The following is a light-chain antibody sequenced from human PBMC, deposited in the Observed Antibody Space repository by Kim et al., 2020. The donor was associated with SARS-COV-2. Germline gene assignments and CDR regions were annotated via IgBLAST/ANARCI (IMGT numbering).Light chain of an antibody. V-gene: IGKV3-20*01. Sequence: ESVLTQSPGTLSLSPGERATLSCRASQSVNSNYLAWYQQKPGQAPRLLIYGASSRATGIPDRFSGSGSGTDFTLTISRLESEDFAVYYCQQYGSSPFTFGGGTKVDIK. CDR1: QSVNSNY. CDR3: QQYGSSPFT. J-gene: IGKJ4*01. CDR2: GAS.